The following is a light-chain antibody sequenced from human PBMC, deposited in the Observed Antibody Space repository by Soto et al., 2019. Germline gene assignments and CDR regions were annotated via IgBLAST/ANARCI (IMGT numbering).Light chain of an antibody. V-gene: IGLV2-14*01. CDR1: SSDVGGYDY. CDR3: SSYTTARTYV. J-gene: IGLJ1*01. CDR2: EVT. Sequence: QSVLTQPASVSGSPGQSITISCTGTSSDVGGYDYVSWYQQHPDKAPKIMIYEVTNRPPGVSHRFSGSKSGNTASLTISGLQAEDEADYYCSSYTTARTYVFGTGTKVTVL.